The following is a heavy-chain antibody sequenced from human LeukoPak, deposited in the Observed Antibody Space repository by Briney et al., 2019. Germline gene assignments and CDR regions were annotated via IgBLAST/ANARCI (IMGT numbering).Heavy chain of an antibody. V-gene: IGHV3-30*18. CDR3: GKGPGYSVYDNLPHH. Sequence: GSLRLSCAASGITFSNYGMHWARQAPGKGLEWVAVISDDGGNLHYADSVKGRFTISRDNSKNTLILHMNSLRAEDTAVYYCGKGPGYSVYDNLPHHWGQGTLVTVSS. CDR2: ISDDGGNL. CDR1: GITFSNYG. J-gene: IGHJ5*02. D-gene: IGHD5/OR15-5a*01.